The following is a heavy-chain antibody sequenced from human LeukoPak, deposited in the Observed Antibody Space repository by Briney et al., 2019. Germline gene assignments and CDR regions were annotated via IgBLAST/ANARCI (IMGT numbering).Heavy chain of an antibody. V-gene: IGHV3-30*18. Sequence: GGSLRLSCAASGFTFSSFGMHWVRQAPGKGLEWVAVISYDGSHKSFSDSVKGRFTISRDNSKNTLYLQMNSLRAEDTAVYYCAKAQTRGSCSSTSCHFDYWGQGTLVTVSS. J-gene: IGHJ4*02. CDR1: GFTFSSFG. D-gene: IGHD2-2*01. CDR2: ISYDGSHK. CDR3: AKAQTRGSCSSTSCHFDY.